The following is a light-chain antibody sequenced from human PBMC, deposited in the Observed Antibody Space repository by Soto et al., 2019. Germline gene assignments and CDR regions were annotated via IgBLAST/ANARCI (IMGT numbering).Light chain of an antibody. CDR1: SSDVGGYNY. Sequence: QSALTQPASGSGSPGQSSSISCTGTSSDVGGYNYVSWYQQHPGKAPKLMIYDVSNRPSGVSNRFSGSKSGNTASLTISGLQAEDEADYYCSSYTSSREVFGGGTKVTVL. CDR2: DVS. J-gene: IGLJ2*01. CDR3: SSYTSSREV. V-gene: IGLV2-14*01.